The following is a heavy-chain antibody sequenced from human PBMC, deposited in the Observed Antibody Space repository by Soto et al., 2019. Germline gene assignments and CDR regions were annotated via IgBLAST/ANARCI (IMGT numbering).Heavy chain of an antibody. CDR2: IYYSGST. CDR1: GGSISSGGYY. D-gene: IGHD3-10*01. J-gene: IGHJ3*02. CDR3: ARDQAMVRGRAFDI. V-gene: IGHV4-31*03. Sequence: QVQLQESGPGLVKPSQTLSLTCTVSGGSISSGGYYWSWIRQHPGKGLQWIGYIYYSGSTYYNPSLKSRVTISVDTSKNQFSLKLSAVTAAHTAVYYCARDQAMVRGRAFDIWGQGTMVTVSS.